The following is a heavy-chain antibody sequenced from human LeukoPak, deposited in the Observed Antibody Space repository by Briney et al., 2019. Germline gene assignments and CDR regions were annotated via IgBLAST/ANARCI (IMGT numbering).Heavy chain of an antibody. V-gene: IGHV1-69*04. CDR2: IIPILGIA. Sequence: RASVKVSCKASGGTFSSYAISWVRQAPGQGLEWMGRIIPILGIANYAQKFQGRVTITADKSTSTAYMELSSLRSEDTAVYYCARDSSSWYGATYYCYGMDVWGQGTTVTVSS. J-gene: IGHJ6*02. CDR3: ARDSSSWYGATYYCYGMDV. D-gene: IGHD6-13*01. CDR1: GGTFSSYA.